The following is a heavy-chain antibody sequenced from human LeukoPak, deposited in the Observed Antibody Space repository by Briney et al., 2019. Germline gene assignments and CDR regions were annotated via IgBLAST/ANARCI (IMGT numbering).Heavy chain of an antibody. CDR2: IYSHGGT. CDR1: GFTVSNNY. J-gene: IGHJ3*02. D-gene: IGHD3-22*01. V-gene: IGHV3-53*05. Sequence: GGSLRLSCAASGFTVSNNYMSWVRQAPGKGLEWVSLIYSHGGTNYADSVKGRFTSSRDNSKNSLFLQMNSLRTEDTALYYCAKARGLIGGAFDIWGQGTMVTVSS. CDR3: AKARGLIGGAFDI.